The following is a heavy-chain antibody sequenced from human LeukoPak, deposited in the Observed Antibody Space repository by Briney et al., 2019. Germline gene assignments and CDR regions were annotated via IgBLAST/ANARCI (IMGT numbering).Heavy chain of an antibody. CDR3: ARNLYYSGRLV. V-gene: IGHV3-7*01. D-gene: IGHD3-10*01. CDR1: GFTFSSNS. Sequence: GGSLRLSCAASGFTFSSNSMSWVRQAPGKGLEWVANIKQDGSEKYYVDSVKGRFTISRDNAKNSLYLQMNSLRAEDTAVYYCARNLYYSGRLVWGQGTLVTVSS. CDR2: IKQDGSEK. J-gene: IGHJ4*02.